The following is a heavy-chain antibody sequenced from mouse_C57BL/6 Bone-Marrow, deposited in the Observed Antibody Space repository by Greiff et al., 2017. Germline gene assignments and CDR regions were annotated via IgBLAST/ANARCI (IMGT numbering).Heavy chain of an antibody. V-gene: IGHV1-62-2*01. CDR3: ARHEGRLYYGSREAWFAY. CDR2: FYPGSGSI. Sequence: VQLQQSGAELVKPGASVKLSCKASGYTFTEYTIHWVKQRSGQGLEWIGWFYPGSGSIKYNEKFKDKATLTADKSSSTVYMGLSRVTSEDSAVYFCARHEGRLYYGSREAWFAYWGQGTLVTVSA. CDR1: GYTFTEYT. D-gene: IGHD1-1*01. J-gene: IGHJ3*01.